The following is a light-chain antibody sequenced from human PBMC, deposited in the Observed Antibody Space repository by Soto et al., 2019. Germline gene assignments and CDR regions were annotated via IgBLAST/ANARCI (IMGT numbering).Light chain of an antibody. CDR1: QSISSW. Sequence: DIQMTQSPSTLSASVGDRVTITCRASQSISSWLAWYQQKPGKAPKLLIYDASSLESGVPSRFSGSGSGTEFTLTISSLQTDDFATDYGQQYNTYSYTFGQGTKLEIK. CDR2: DAS. CDR3: QQYNTYSYT. V-gene: IGKV1-5*01. J-gene: IGKJ2*01.